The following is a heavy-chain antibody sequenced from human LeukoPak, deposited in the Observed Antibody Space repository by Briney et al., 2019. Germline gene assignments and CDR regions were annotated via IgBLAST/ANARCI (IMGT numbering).Heavy chain of an antibody. Sequence: SETLSLTCTVSGGSISSSSYYWGWIRQPPGKGLEWIGSIYYSGSTYYNPSLKSRVTISVDTSKNQFSLKLSSVTAADTAVYYCARDFRGYYDSSGYCRFDYRGQGTLVTVSS. V-gene: IGHV4-39*07. D-gene: IGHD3-22*01. CDR2: IYYSGST. CDR3: ARDFRGYYDSSGYCRFDY. J-gene: IGHJ4*02. CDR1: GGSISSSSYY.